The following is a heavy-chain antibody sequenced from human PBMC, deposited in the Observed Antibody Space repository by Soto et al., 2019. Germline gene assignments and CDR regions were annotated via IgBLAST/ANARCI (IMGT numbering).Heavy chain of an antibody. CDR1: GGNFRRYS. Sequence: QVQLLQSGAEVKKPGSSVKVSCRVSGGNFRRYSVSWVRQAPGQGLEWVGGIVPIFGTTNYAQRFQERVTMTADETTGTAYMELTTLTSDDTAIYYCARPDEGGYSSDHHYYYALDLWGQGTAVTVTS. V-gene: IGHV1-69*01. CDR3: ARPDEGGYSSDHHYYYALDL. D-gene: IGHD2-21*01. CDR2: IVPIFGTT. J-gene: IGHJ6*02.